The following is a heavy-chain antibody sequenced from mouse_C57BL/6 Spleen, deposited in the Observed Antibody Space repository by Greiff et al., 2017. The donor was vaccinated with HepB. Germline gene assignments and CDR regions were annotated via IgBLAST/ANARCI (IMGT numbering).Heavy chain of an antibody. J-gene: IGHJ3*01. D-gene: IGHD2-5*01. CDR3: ARSGSNPFAY. CDR2: IYPGGGYT. V-gene: IGHV1-63*01. CDR1: GYTFTNYW. Sequence: VQGVESGAELVRPGTSVKMSCKASGYTFTNYWIGWAKQRPGHGLEWIGDIYPGGGYTNYNEKFKGKATLTADKSSSTAYMQFSSLTSEDSAIYYCARSGSNPFAYWGQGTLVTVSA.